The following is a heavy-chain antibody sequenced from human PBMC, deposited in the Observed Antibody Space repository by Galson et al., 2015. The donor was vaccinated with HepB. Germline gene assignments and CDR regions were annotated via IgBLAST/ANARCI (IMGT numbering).Heavy chain of an antibody. Sequence: ETLSLTCTVSGGSISSYYWSWIRQAPGKGLEWVALLYASAATYYADSVKGRFTTYRDSSKNTVYLQMNSVGAEDTAVYWCTRVVAGYGDYWGQGTLVTVSS. J-gene: IGHJ4*01. CDR3: TRVVAGYGDY. V-gene: IGHV3-53*01. CDR2: LYASAAT. CDR1: GGSISSYY. D-gene: IGHD6-19*01.